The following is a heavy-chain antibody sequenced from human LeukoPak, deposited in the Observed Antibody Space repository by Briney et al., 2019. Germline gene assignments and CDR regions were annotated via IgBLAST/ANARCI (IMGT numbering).Heavy chain of an antibody. CDR3: ARALVPNDAFDI. CDR1: GYTFTSYD. V-gene: IGHV1-8*03. Sequence: ASVKVSCKASGYTFTSYDINWVRQATGQGLEWMGWMNPNSGNTGYAQKFQGRVTITRNTSISTAYMELSSLRSEGTAVYYCARALVPNDAFDIWGQGTMVTVSS. CDR2: MNPNSGNT. D-gene: IGHD2-2*01. J-gene: IGHJ3*02.